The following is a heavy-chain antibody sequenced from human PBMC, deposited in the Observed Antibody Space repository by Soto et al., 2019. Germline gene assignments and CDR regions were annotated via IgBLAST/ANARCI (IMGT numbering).Heavy chain of an antibody. D-gene: IGHD2-8*01. J-gene: IGHJ4*02. CDR1: GFTFNSYT. V-gene: IGHV3-23*01. CDR2: ISGSGSSP. CDR3: AKDRQPDGLWPFDH. Sequence: GGSLRLSCAASGFTFNSYTMAWVRQAPGKGLEWVSSISGSGSSPSYADSVQGRFIIYRDNSRTTLSLQMYSLRPEDTAVYYCAKDRQPDGLWPFDHWGQGTLVTVSS.